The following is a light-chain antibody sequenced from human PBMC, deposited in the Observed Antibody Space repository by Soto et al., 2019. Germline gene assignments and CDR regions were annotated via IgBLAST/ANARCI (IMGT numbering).Light chain of an antibody. J-gene: IGLJ2*01. V-gene: IGLV2-14*01. Sequence: QSALTQPASVSGSPGQSITISCTGTSSDVGAYNYVSWYQQHPGKAPKLIIYNVSNRPSGVSNRFSDSKSANTASLTIFGLQAEDEADYYCNSFTDRTTVLFGGGTKLTVL. CDR1: SSDVGAYNY. CDR2: NVS. CDR3: NSFTDRTTVL.